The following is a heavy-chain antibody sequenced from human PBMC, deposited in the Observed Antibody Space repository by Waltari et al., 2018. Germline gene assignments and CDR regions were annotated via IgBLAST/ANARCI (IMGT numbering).Heavy chain of an antibody. V-gene: IGHV3-7*01. Sequence: EVQLVESGGGLVQPGESLRLSCAAAGFTFSTNWMSWVRQAPGKGLEWVALINQDGSLKYYVDSVKGRFTISRDNAKNSLYLQMDSLGVEDTAVYYCARDRGLAPWGQGTLVTVSS. J-gene: IGHJ5*02. CDR2: INQDGSLK. CDR3: ARDRGLAP. CDR1: GFTFSTNW. D-gene: IGHD3-10*01.